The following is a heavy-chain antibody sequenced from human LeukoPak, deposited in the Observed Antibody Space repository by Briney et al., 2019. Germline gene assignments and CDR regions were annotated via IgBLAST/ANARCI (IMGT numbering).Heavy chain of an antibody. J-gene: IGHJ4*02. CDR1: EFTLSNYF. CDR2: INIDGRNT. D-gene: IGHD1-26*01. V-gene: IGHV3-74*01. Sequence: GGSLRLSCAASEFTLSNYFMHWVRQAPGKGLVWVSRINIDGRNTLSADSVEGRFTISRDNAKNTLYLQMNSLRVEDTAVYYCARAVRWDGDLEYWGQGTLVTVSS. CDR3: ARAVRWDGDLEY.